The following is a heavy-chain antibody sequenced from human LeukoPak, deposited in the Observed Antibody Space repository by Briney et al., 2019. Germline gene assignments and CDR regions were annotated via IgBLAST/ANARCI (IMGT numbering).Heavy chain of an antibody. D-gene: IGHD5-12*01. CDR1: GFTFSGYA. CDR3: AKETGSSGYDYGDY. J-gene: IGHJ4*02. V-gene: IGHV3-23*01. CDR2: ISGSGGST. Sequence: PGGSLRLSCAASGFTFSGYAMSWVRQAPGKGLEWVSGISGSGGSTYYADSVKGRFTISRDNSKNTLYLQMNSLRAEDTAVYYCAKETGSSGYDYGDYWGQGTLVTVSS.